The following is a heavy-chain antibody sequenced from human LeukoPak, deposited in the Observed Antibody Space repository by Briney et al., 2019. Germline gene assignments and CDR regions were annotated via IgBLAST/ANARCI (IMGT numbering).Heavy chain of an antibody. CDR3: ARVFDIVVVPYYYYMDV. CDR2: ISSSSSYI. J-gene: IGHJ6*03. Sequence: GGSLRLSCAASGFTFSSYSMNWVRQAPGKGLEWVSSISSSSSYIYYADSVKGRFTISRDNAKNSLYLQMNSLRAEDTAVYYCARVFDIVVVPYYYYMDVWGKGTTVTVSS. CDR1: GFTFSSYS. V-gene: IGHV3-21*01. D-gene: IGHD2-2*01.